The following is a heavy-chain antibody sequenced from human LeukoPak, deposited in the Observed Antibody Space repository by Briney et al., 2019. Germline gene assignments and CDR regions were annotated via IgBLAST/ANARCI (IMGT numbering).Heavy chain of an antibody. CDR2: IYYSGST. Sequence: SETLSLTCTVSGGSISSYYWSWIRQPPGKGLEWIGYIYYSGSTNYNPSLKSRVTISVDTSKNQFSLKLSSVTAADTAVYYCARYSYGYNDAFDIWGQGTMVTVSS. J-gene: IGHJ3*02. D-gene: IGHD5-18*01. CDR3: ARYSYGYNDAFDI. CDR1: GGSISSYY. V-gene: IGHV4-59*01.